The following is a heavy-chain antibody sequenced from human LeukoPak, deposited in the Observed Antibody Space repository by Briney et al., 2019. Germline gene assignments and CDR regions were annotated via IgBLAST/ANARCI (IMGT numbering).Heavy chain of an antibody. CDR3: AASKLEPRGWFGP. D-gene: IGHD1-1*01. J-gene: IGHJ5*02. CDR1: GGSISTRSYC. CDR2: FYYSGST. V-gene: IGHV4-39*01. Sequence: PSETLSLTCTVSGGSISTRSYCWGWIRQPPGKGLEWIGSFYYSGSTYYNPSLRSRVTISVDTSKTQFSLKVSSVTAADTAVYYCAASKLEPRGWFGPWGQGILVTVSS.